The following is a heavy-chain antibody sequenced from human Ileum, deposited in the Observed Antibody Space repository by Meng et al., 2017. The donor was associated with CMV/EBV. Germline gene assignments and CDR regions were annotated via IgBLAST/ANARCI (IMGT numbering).Heavy chain of an antibody. CDR1: GDSVSSSTAA. V-gene: IGHV6-1*01. CDR2: TFYRSKWTN. D-gene: IGHD1-1*01. J-gene: IGHJ4*02. Sequence: DISGDSVSSSTAAWSWIRQSPSRGLEWLGRTFYRSKWTNDYAVSVQGRITITPDISKNQFSLQLNSVTPDDTAVYYCARIAWNVAAFWGQGTLVTVSS. CDR3: ARIAWNVAAF.